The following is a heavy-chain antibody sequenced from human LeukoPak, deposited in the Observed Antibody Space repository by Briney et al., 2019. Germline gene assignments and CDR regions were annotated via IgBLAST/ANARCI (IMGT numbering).Heavy chain of an antibody. D-gene: IGHD1-26*01. J-gene: IGHJ4*02. CDR1: GGTFSSYA. CDR2: IIPIFGTA. Sequence: SVKVSCKASGGTFSSYAISWVRQSPGQGLEWMGGIIPIFGTANYAQKFQGRVTITADESTSTAYMELSSLRSEDTAVYYCARSPGGSFPFDYWGQGTLVTVSS. V-gene: IGHV1-69*01. CDR3: ARSPGGSFPFDY.